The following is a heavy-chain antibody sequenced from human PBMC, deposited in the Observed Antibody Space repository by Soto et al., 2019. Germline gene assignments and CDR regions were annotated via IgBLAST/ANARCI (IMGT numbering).Heavy chain of an antibody. D-gene: IGHD5-12*01. CDR2: IYYSGST. CDR3: ARGRGIVATINRSLLFDY. CDR1: GGSISSGGYY. Sequence: QVQLQESGPGLVKPSQTLSLTCTVSGGSISSGGYYWSWIRQHPGKGLEWIGYIYYSGSTYYNPSLKSQVTLSVDTSKNQFSLKLSSVTAADTAVYYCARGRGIVATINRSLLFDYWGQGTLVTVSS. J-gene: IGHJ4*02. V-gene: IGHV4-31*01.